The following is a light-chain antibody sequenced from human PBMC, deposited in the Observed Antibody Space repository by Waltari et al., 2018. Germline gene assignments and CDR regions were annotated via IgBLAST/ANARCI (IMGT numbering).Light chain of an antibody. CDR2: GPS. CDR1: QTVSSND. Sequence: EIVLTQSPGTLSLPHGERATLSCRARQTVSSNDLPWFQQKSGQAPKLHIFGPSTRATGIPDRFSGSGSGTDFTLTINRLEPEDFAVYYCQQYGGSPWTFGQGSKVEIK. V-gene: IGKV3-20*01. J-gene: IGKJ1*01. CDR3: QQYGGSPWT.